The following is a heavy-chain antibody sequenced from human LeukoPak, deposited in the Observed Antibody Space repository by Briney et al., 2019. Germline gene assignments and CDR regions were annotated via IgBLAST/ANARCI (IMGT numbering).Heavy chain of an antibody. D-gene: IGHD3-9*01. CDR2: IIPILGTA. V-gene: IGHV1-69*06. Sequence: SVKVSCKASGGTFSSYAISWVRQAPGQGLEWMGGIIPILGTANYAQTFQGRVTLTADKFTSTPYIELSSLRSEDTAVYYCAREGYYDILTDNWFDPWGQGTLVTVSS. CDR1: GGTFSSYA. CDR3: AREGYYDILTDNWFDP. J-gene: IGHJ5*02.